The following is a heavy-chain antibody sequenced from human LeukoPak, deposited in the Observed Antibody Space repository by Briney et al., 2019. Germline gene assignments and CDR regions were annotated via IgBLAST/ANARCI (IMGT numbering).Heavy chain of an antibody. CDR3: ARHYGAAGDFDY. V-gene: IGHV3-23*01. CDR2: ISGSGSST. D-gene: IGHD6-13*01. Sequence: PGGSLRLSCAGSAFTLSSYAMSWVRQAPGKGLEWVSGISGSGSSTYYADSVKGRFTISRDNSKSTVYLQMNSLRAEDTAVYYCARHYGAAGDFDYWGQGTLVTVSS. J-gene: IGHJ4*02. CDR1: AFTLSSYA.